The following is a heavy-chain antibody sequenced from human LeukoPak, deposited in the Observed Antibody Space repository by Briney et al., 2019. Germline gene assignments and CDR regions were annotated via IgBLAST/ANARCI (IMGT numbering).Heavy chain of an antibody. D-gene: IGHD3-10*01. J-gene: IGHJ4*01. CDR1: GGNNKYYYY. V-gene: IGHV4-39*01. CDR3: ASPMVREAYFHY. CDR2: IYYTGNS. Sequence: SETLSLTCSVSGGNNKYYYYWGWIRQPPGKGLEWIGSIYYTGNSYYNSSLQSRVTTSVDTSKSQFSLKLRSVTAADTAVYYCASPMVREAYFHYWGHGTPVTVSS.